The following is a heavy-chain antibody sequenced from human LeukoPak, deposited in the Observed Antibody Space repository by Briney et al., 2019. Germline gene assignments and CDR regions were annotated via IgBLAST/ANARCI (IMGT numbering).Heavy chain of an antibody. CDR2: VRYDESNK. CDR3: AKDSNTGYVSVGPDY. CDR1: GFVFSNYG. D-gene: IGHD5-12*01. Sequence: GGSLRLSCQTSGFVFSNYGMHWVRQAPGKGLEWVAFVRYDESNKYYADSLKGRFTISRDNSRNTVYLQINSLRAEDTGVYSCAKDSNTGYVSVGPDYWGPGTLVTVSS. V-gene: IGHV3-30*02. J-gene: IGHJ4*02.